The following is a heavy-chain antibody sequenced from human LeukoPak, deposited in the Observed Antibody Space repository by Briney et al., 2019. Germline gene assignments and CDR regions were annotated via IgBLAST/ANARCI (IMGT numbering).Heavy chain of an antibody. Sequence: SETLSLTCAVYGGSFSGYYWSWIRQPPGKGLEWIGEINHSGSTNYNPSLKSRVTISVDTSKNQFSLKLSSVTAADTAVYYCARLSVWFGELYAFDPWGQGTLVTVSS. CDR2: INHSGST. J-gene: IGHJ5*02. D-gene: IGHD3-10*01. CDR3: ARLSVWFGELYAFDP. CDR1: GGSFSGYY. V-gene: IGHV4-34*01.